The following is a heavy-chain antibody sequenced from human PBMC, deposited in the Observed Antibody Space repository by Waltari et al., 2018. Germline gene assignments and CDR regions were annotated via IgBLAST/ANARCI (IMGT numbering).Heavy chain of an antibody. V-gene: IGHV4-4*02. D-gene: IGHD5-12*01. CDR2: IHYSGRT. CDR3: ARDRGRGLYLDT. Sequence: QLQQSGPGLVRPSESLSPTCSVSGDSLTNNYMWNWVRQSPGKGLEWVGQIHYSGRTHFNPSLESRITMSIDMSSNQFSLRLSSVTVADTAVYFCARDRGRGLYLDTWGQGTLVTVSP. J-gene: IGHJ5*02. CDR1: GDSLTNNYM.